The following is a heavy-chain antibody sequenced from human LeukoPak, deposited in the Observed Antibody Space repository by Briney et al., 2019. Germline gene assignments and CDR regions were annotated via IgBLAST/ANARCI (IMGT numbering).Heavy chain of an antibody. CDR3: ARSAGKFHKIDY. D-gene: IGHD6-13*01. CDR2: INPSGGST. CDR1: GYTFTSYY. J-gene: IGHJ4*02. Sequence: ASVKVSCKASGYTFTSYYMHWVRQAPGQGLEWMRIINPSGGSTSYAQKFQGRVTMTRDTSTSTVYMELSSLRSEDTAVYYCARSAGKFHKIDYWGQGTLVTVSS. V-gene: IGHV1-46*03.